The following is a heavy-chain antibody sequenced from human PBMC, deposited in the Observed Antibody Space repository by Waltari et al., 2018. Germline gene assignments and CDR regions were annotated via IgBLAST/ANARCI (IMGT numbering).Heavy chain of an antibody. CDR1: GYTFTGYY. CDR3: AIPYCSSTSCYDYFDY. Sequence: QVQLVQSGAEVKKPGASVKVSCKASGYTFTGYYMHWVRQAPGQGLEWMGWINPNSGGTNYAQKFQGRVTMTRDTSISTAYMELSRLRSDDTAVYYCAIPYCSSTSCYDYFDYWGQGTLVTVSS. CDR2: INPNSGGT. V-gene: IGHV1-2*02. J-gene: IGHJ4*02. D-gene: IGHD2-2*01.